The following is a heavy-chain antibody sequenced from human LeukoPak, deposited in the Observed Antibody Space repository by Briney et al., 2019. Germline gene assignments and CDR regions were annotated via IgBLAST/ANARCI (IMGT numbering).Heavy chain of an antibody. CDR2: ISAYNGNT. D-gene: IGHD5-12*01. J-gene: IGHJ6*02. Sequence: ASVKVPCKASGYTFTSYGISWVRQAPGQGLEWMGWISAYNGNTNYAQKLQGRVTMTTDTSTSTAYMELRSLRSDDTAVYYCARDRPYYSGYDYSISYYYYGMDVWGQGTTVTVSS. V-gene: IGHV1-18*01. CDR1: GYTFTSYG. CDR3: ARDRPYYSGYDYSISYYYYGMDV.